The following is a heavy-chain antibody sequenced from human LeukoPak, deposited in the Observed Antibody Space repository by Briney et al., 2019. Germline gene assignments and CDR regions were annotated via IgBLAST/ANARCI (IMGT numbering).Heavy chain of an antibody. Sequence: ASVKVSCKASGGTFSSYAISWVRQAPGQGLEWMGGIIPIFGTANYAQKFQGRVAITADKSTSTAYMELSSLRSEDTAVYYCAKPYYGSGAFDYWGQGTLVTVSS. CDR1: GGTFSSYA. D-gene: IGHD3-10*01. CDR2: IIPIFGTA. CDR3: AKPYYGSGAFDY. J-gene: IGHJ4*02. V-gene: IGHV1-69*06.